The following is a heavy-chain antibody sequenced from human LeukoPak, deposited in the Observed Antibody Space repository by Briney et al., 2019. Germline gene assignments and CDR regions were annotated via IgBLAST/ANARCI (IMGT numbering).Heavy chain of an antibody. D-gene: IGHD3-10*01. CDR1: GGSISSYY. CDR2: MYYSGST. J-gene: IGHJ4*02. Sequence: SETLSLTCTVSGGSISSYYWSWIRQPPGKGLEWIGYMYYSGSTNYNPSLKSRVTISVDTSKNQVSLKLSSVTAADAAVYYCVGHSGPLTWLDSWGQGTLVTVSS. V-gene: IGHV4-59*01. CDR3: VGHSGPLTWLDS.